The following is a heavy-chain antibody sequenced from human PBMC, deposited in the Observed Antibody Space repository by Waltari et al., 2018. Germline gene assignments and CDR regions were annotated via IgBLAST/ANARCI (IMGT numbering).Heavy chain of an antibody. D-gene: IGHD2-2*01. Sequence: QVQLQESGPGLVKPSETLSLTCSVSGGSMSGSYWNLIRQPPGKGLEWIGYIHYSGNTNYNPSFKSRVTISVDTSKNQFSLKLSSVTAADTAVYYCARDVVDLPYWYFDLWGRGTLVTVSS. CDR1: GGSMSGSY. CDR2: IHYSGNT. V-gene: IGHV4-59*01. CDR3: ARDVVDLPYWYFDL. J-gene: IGHJ2*01.